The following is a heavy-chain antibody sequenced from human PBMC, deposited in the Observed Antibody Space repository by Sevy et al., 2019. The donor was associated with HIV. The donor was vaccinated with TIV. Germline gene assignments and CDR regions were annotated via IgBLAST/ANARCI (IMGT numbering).Heavy chain of an antibody. V-gene: IGHV4-59*01. J-gene: IGHJ6*03. CDR2: IYYSGST. Sequence: SETLSLTCTVSGGSISSYSWSWIRQPPGKGLEWIGYIYYSGSTNYNPSLKSRVTISVDTSKNQFSLKLSSVTAADTAVYYCARGHYYGSADYYYYYMDVWGKGTTVTVSS. CDR3: ARGHYYGSADYYYYYMDV. CDR1: GGSISSYS. D-gene: IGHD3-10*01.